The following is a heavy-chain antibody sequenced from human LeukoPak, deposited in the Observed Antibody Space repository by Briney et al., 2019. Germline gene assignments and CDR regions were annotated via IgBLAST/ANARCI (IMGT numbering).Heavy chain of an antibody. CDR2: ILSDGSKE. V-gene: IGHV3-33*01. CDR3: ASQLGAVYYYYMDV. Sequence: GGSLRLSCAASGFTFSSYGMHWVRQAPGKGLEWVAVILSDGSKEFYTDSVKGRFTISRDNSKNTLYLQMNSLRAEDTAVYYCASQLGAVYYYYMDVWGKGTTVTVSS. D-gene: IGHD6-6*01. CDR1: GFTFSSYG. J-gene: IGHJ6*03.